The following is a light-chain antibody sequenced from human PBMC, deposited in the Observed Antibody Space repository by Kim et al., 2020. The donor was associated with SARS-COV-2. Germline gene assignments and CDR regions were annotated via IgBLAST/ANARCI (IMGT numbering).Light chain of an antibody. Sequence: EIVMTQSPATLSVSPGERATLSCRASQNIRSNLAWYQQIPGQAPRLIIHGASNRATGIPARFSGSGSGTEFTLTINSLQSDDFAIYYCLQYNNWPPWTFGQGTKVEIK. CDR2: GAS. V-gene: IGKV3-15*01. CDR3: LQYNNWPPWT. CDR1: QNIRSN. J-gene: IGKJ1*01.